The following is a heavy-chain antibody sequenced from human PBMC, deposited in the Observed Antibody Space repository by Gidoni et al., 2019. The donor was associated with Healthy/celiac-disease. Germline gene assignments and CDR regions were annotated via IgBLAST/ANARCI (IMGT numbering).Heavy chain of an antibody. Sequence: QVQLQQWGAGLLQPSETLSLTCAVYGGSFSGYYWSWIRQPPVKWLEWIGEINNSGSTHYNPSLKIRVTISVDTSKNQFSLKLSSVTAADTAVYYCARVPAGAWNYFVYWGQGTLVTVSS. CDR3: ARVPAGAWNYFVY. V-gene: IGHV4-34*01. D-gene: IGHD1-1*01. CDR2: INNSGST. CDR1: GGSFSGYY. J-gene: IGHJ4*02.